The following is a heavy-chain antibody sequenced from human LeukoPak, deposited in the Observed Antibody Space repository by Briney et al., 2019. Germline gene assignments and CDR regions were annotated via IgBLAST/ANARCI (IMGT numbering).Heavy chain of an antibody. CDR3: AKVPDKGYYYYYMDV. J-gene: IGHJ6*03. D-gene: IGHD3-9*01. CDR1: GFTFSSYG. V-gene: IGHV3-30*02. Sequence: GGSLRLSCAASGFTFSSYGMHWVRQAPGKGLEWVAFIRYDGSNKYYADSVKGRFTISRDNSKNTLYLQMNSLRAEDTAVYYCAKVPDKGYYYYYMDVWGKGTTVTISS. CDR2: IRYDGSNK.